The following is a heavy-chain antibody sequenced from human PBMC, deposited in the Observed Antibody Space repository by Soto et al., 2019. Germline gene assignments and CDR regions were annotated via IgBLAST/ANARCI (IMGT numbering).Heavy chain of an antibody. D-gene: IGHD4-17*01. Sequence: QVQLVQSGAEVKKPGASVKISCKASGYTFTSYYMHWVRQAPGQGLEWMGIINPSGGSTSYAQKFQGRVTMTRDTSTSTVYMELSSLRSEDTPVYYCAIDNSHGEGTFDYWGQGTLVTVSA. CDR2: INPSGGST. J-gene: IGHJ4*02. CDR1: GYTFTSYY. CDR3: AIDNSHGEGTFDY. V-gene: IGHV1-46*01.